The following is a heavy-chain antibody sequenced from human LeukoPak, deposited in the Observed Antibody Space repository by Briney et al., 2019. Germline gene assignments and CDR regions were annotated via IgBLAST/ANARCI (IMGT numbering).Heavy chain of an antibody. CDR3: AKDSGTYCSSISCLDAFDI. Sequence: GGSLRLSCAASGFTFSSYGMHWVRQAPGKGLEGVAVISYDGSNKYYADSVKGRFTISRDNSKNTLYLQMNSLRAEDTAVYYCAKDSGTYCSSISCLDAFDIWGQGTMVTVSS. CDR1: GFTFSSYG. J-gene: IGHJ3*02. V-gene: IGHV3-30*18. D-gene: IGHD2-2*01. CDR2: ISYDGSNK.